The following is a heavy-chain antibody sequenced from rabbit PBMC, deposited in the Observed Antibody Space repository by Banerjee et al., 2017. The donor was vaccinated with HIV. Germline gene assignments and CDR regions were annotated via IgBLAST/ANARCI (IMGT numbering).Heavy chain of an antibody. Sequence: QEQLEESGGGLVKPGRSLTLTCTASGFSFSYKYVMCWVRQAPGKGLEWIACINTSSANTVYASWAKGRFTISKTSSTTVTLQMTSLTVADTATYLCARDQGTYGYGGYASPFNLWGPGTLVTVS. CDR1: GFSFSYKYV. CDR2: INTSSANT. CDR3: ARDQGTYGYGGYASPFNL. J-gene: IGHJ4*01. D-gene: IGHD6-1*01. V-gene: IGHV1S45*01.